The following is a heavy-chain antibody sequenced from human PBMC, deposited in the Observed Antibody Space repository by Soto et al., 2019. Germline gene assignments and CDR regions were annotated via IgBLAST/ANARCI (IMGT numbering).Heavy chain of an antibody. D-gene: IGHD3-10*01. V-gene: IGHV1-69*13. CDR3: ARDQVYMVRGDNWFDP. CDR2: IIPIFGTA. J-gene: IGHJ5*02. CDR1: GGTFSSYA. Sequence: ASVKVSCKASGGTFSSYAISWVRQAPGQGLEWMGGIIPIFGTANYAQKFQGRVTITADESTSTAYMELSSLRSEDTAVYYCARDQVYMVRGDNWFDPCGQGTLVTVSS.